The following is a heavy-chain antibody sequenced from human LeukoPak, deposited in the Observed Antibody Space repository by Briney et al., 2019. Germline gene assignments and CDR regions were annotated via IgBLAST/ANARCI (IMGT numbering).Heavy chain of an antibody. V-gene: IGHV3-73*01. D-gene: IGHD2-15*01. CDR2: IRSKANNYAP. J-gene: IGHJ6*02. CDR1: GFTLDGPA. CDR3: GRQMRPATFCSGAICYDYDFYGMDV. Sequence: PGGSLILSCAASGFTLDGPAMHWVRQTSGKGLEWVGRIRSKANNYAPEYAASVKGKFTISRDDSKNTAYLQLNSLKTEDTAVYYCGRQMRPATFCSGAICYDYDFYGMDVWGQGTTVTVSS.